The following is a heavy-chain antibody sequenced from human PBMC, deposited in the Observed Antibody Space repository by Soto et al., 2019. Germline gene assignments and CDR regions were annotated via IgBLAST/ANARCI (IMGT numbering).Heavy chain of an antibody. D-gene: IGHD2-15*01. V-gene: IGHV4-59*02. CDR2: IYYSVST. CDR3: ARPPPGSNSFDP. J-gene: IGHJ5*02. Sequence: QVQLQESGPGLVKPSETLSLTCSVSDGSVSNYFWSWIRQPPGKGLEWIGHIYYSVSTSYNPSLISPLTMSVHTPHHHFSLKLRSVTAADTAVYYCARPPPGSNSFDPWGQGTLVTVSS. CDR1: DGSVSNYF.